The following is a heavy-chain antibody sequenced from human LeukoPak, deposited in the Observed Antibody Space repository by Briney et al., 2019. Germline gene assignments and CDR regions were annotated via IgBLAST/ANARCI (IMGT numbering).Heavy chain of an antibody. V-gene: IGHV3-7*01. D-gene: IGHD5-18*01. J-gene: IGHJ6*03. CDR2: INRDGSET. Sequence: QPGGSLRPSCAASGFIFATSWMTWVRQTPTKGLEWVATINRDGSETYYVDSVRGRFTISRDDAKNSLYLQMNSLRAEDTAVYYCASPPPWIQTYDLDVWGKGTTVTVS. CDR3: ASPPPWIQTYDLDV. CDR1: GFIFATSW.